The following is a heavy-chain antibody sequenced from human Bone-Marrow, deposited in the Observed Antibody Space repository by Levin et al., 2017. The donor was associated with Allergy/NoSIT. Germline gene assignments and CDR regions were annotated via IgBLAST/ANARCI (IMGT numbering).Heavy chain of an antibody. CDR3: ARRRDGPETNVYFFDY. CDR1: GFSLNTRGMC. V-gene: IGHV2-70*13. Sequence: QTLSLTCTFSGFSLNTRGMCVTWIRQPPGKAPEWLAHIDWDDDKYYNTSLKTRLSVSKDTSKNQVVLTMTNMDPVDTATYYCARRRDGPETNVYFFDYWGQGAPVTVSS. D-gene: IGHD2-8*01. CDR2: IDWDDDK. J-gene: IGHJ4*02.